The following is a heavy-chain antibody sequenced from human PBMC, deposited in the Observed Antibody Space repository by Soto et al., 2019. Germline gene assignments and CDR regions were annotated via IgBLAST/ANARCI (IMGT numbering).Heavy chain of an antibody. CDR3: AGDSSGYSYDAFDI. D-gene: IGHD3-22*01. CDR2: INSDGTGT. CDR1: RFTFSTYW. J-gene: IGHJ3*02. Sequence: EVQLVESGGGLVQPGGSLRLSCAASRFTFSTYWMHWFRQAPGKGLVWVSRINSDGTGTSYADSVKGRITISRDNAKNPLDLQMNSLRSEDTAVYYCAGDSSGYSYDAFDIWGQGTMVTVSS. V-gene: IGHV3-74*01.